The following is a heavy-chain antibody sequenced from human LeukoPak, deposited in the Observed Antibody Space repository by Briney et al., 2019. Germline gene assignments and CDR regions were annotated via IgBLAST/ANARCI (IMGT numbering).Heavy chain of an antibody. J-gene: IGHJ4*02. CDR1: GGSISSYY. Sequence: SETLSLTCTVSGGSISSYYWSWIRQPPGKGLEWIGYIYYSGNTNYNPSLKSRVTISVDTSKNQFSLKLTSVTAADTAVYYCARAPGGNPTTHYFDYWGQGALVTVSS. V-gene: IGHV4-59*01. D-gene: IGHD1-14*01. CDR3: ARAPGGNPTTHYFDY. CDR2: IYYSGNT.